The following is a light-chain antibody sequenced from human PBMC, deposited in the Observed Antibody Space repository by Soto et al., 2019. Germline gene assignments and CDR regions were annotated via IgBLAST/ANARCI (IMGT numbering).Light chain of an antibody. Sequence: DIQMTQSPSSVSASVGDRVTITCRASETIAPWLAWYRQKPGEAPELLIYSVSYLQSGAPSRFSGSECGTDFTLTNSSLQPEDFATSYCQQSNSLPIPFGQGTRLEIK. CDR3: QQSNSLPIP. V-gene: IGKV1-12*01. CDR2: SVS. CDR1: ETIAPW. J-gene: IGKJ5*01.